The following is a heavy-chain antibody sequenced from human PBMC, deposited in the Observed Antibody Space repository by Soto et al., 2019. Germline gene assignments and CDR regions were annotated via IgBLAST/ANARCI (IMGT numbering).Heavy chain of an antibody. J-gene: IGHJ4*02. CDR1: GFKFSNYA. CDR3: AKDRRAGGNSAFYFDF. CDR2: ISATGGGT. Sequence: GGSVRLSCAASGFKFSNYAMSWVRQAPGKGLEWVSLISATGGGTYYADSVKGRFTISRDNSHNTLYLQVHSLTAEDTAVYYCAKDRRAGGNSAFYFDFWGQGAQVTVSS. D-gene: IGHD3-16*01. V-gene: IGHV3-23*01.